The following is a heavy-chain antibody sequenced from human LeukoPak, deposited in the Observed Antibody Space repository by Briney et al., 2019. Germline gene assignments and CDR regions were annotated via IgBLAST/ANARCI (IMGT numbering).Heavy chain of an antibody. CDR1: GYTFTGYY. CDR2: INPNSGGT. J-gene: IGHJ4*02. Sequence: ASVKVSCKASGYTFTGYYMHWVRQAPGQGLEWMGWINPNSGGTNYAQKFQGRVTMTRDTSISTAYMELSRLRSDDTAVYYCARVKLEFGAATTWREVDYWGQGTLVTVSS. D-gene: IGHD6-25*01. V-gene: IGHV1-2*02. CDR3: ARVKLEFGAATTWREVDY.